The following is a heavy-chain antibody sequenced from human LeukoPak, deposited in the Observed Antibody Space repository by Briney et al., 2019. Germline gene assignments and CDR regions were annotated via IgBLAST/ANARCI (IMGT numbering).Heavy chain of an antibody. CDR3: AHQPSGRYSFDY. CDR2: FYYSGST. V-gene: IGHV4-39*01. CDR1: GCSISSTTSY. J-gene: IGHJ4*02. Sequence: SETLSLTFTVSGCSISSTTSYWGWIRQPPGKGLEWVGSFYYSGSTSFNPSRKSGVTISADMSKNQFSLKLSSVTAADTALYYCAHQPSGRYSFDYWGQGTLVTVSS. D-gene: IGHD1-26*01.